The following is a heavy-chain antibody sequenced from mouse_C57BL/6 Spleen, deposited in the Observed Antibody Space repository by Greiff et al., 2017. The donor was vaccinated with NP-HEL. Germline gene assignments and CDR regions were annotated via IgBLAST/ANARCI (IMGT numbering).Heavy chain of an antibody. Sequence: EVQLVESGGGLVKPGGSLKLSCAASGFTFSSYAMSWVRQTPEKRLEWVATISDGGSYTYYPDNVKGRFTISRDNAKNNLYLQMSHLKSEDTAMYYCARDLPNAMDYWGQGTSVTVS. D-gene: IGHD2-1*01. V-gene: IGHV5-4*01. CDR1: GFTFSSYA. CDR2: ISDGGSYT. CDR3: ARDLPNAMDY. J-gene: IGHJ4*01.